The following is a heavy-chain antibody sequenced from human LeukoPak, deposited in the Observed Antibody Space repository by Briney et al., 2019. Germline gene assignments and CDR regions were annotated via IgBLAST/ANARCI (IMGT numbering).Heavy chain of an antibody. CDR2: IYYSGST. Sequence: SETLSLTCTVSGGSISSYYWSWIRQPPGKGLEWIGYIYYSGSTNYNPSLKSRVTISVDTSKNQFSLKLSSVTAADTAVYYCARGSSTLGYWGQGTLVTVSS. CDR1: GGSISSYY. D-gene: IGHD6-13*01. J-gene: IGHJ4*02. CDR3: ARGSSTLGY. V-gene: IGHV4-59*01.